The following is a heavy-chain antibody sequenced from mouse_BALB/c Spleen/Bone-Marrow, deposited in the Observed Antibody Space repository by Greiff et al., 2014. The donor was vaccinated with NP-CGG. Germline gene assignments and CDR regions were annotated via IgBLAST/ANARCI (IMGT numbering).Heavy chain of an antibody. J-gene: IGHJ4*01. CDR1: GFTFSSYT. V-gene: IGHV5-6-4*01. Sequence: EVKLVESGGGLVKPGGSLKLSCAASGFTFSSYTMSWVRQTPEKRLEWVATISSGGSYTYYPDSVKGRFTISRDNAKNTLYLQMSSLKSEDTAMYYCTRDGKGNYDYAMDYWGQGTSVTVPS. CDR3: TRDGKGNYDYAMDY. CDR2: ISSGGSYT. D-gene: IGHD2-1*01.